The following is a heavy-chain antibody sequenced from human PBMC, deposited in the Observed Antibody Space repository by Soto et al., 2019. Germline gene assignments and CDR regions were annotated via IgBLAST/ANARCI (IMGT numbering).Heavy chain of an antibody. V-gene: IGHV3-53*02. Sequence: EMQLVETGGGLIQPGGSLRLSCAASGFTVSSDHMSWVLQAPGKGLEWISVMYYGGTTYYADSVQGRFTISRDSSTNTLYLQMTDLRADYTAVYYCAREAAGFDLWGQGTMVTVSS. J-gene: IGHJ3*01. CDR2: MYYGGTT. D-gene: IGHD6-13*01. CDR3: AREAAGFDL. CDR1: GFTVSSDH.